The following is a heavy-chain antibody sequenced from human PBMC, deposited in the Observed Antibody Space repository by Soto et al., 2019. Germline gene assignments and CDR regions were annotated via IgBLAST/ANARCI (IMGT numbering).Heavy chain of an antibody. V-gene: IGHV3-23*01. CDR2: ISGRGGRT. Sequence: EVQLLESGGGLVQPGGSLRLSCAASGFTFSSYAMSWVRQAPGQGLEWVSAISGRGGRTYYADSVKGWLTMSRDNSKNTLYLQMNSLRAEETAVYYCAKEDCSSTSCYDRFDYWGQGTLVTVSS. CDR3: AKEDCSSTSCYDRFDY. CDR1: GFTFSSYA. J-gene: IGHJ4*02. D-gene: IGHD2-2*01.